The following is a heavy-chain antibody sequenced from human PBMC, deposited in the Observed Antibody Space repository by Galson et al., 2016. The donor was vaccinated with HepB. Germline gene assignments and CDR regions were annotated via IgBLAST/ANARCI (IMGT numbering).Heavy chain of an antibody. V-gene: IGHV2-5*02. D-gene: IGHD6-19*01. CDR2: IYWDDRQ. CDR3: APGTPFRPGGWPTYFFDA. Sequence: PALVTPTQTLTLTCTFSGFSLSSGVSVGWIRQPPGKALEWLGIIYWDDRQRYCPSLKSRLTITKDPFKNQGVLTMTNVDPGDTATYYCAPGTPFRPGGWPTYFFDARGQGTLVTVSS. CDR1: GFSLSSGVS. J-gene: IGHJ4*02.